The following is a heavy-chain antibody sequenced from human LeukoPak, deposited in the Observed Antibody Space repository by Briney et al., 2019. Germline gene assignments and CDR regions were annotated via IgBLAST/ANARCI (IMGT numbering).Heavy chain of an antibody. D-gene: IGHD3-3*02. CDR2: ISWNSGSI. V-gene: IGHV3-9*01. Sequence: GRSLRLSCAASGFTFDDYAMHWVRQAPGKGLEWVSGISWNSGSIGYADSVKGRFTISRDNAKNSLYLQMNSLRAEDTALYYCAASFDERLSWSDPWGQGTLVTVSS. CDR1: GFTFDDYA. J-gene: IGHJ5*02. CDR3: AASFDERLSWSDP.